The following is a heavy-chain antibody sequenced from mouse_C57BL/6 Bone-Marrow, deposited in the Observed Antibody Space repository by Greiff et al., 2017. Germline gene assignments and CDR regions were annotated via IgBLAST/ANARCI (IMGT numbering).Heavy chain of an antibody. Sequence: VQLQQPGAELVRPGTSVKLSCKASGYTFTSYWMHWVKQRPGQGLEWIGVIDPSDSYTNYNQKFKGKATLTVDTSSSTAYMQLSSLTSEDSAVDYCASCSSLYYAMDYWGQGTSVTVSS. J-gene: IGHJ4*01. CDR1: GYTFTSYW. V-gene: IGHV1-59*01. CDR3: ASCSSLYYAMDY. CDR2: IDPSDSYT. D-gene: IGHD1-1*01.